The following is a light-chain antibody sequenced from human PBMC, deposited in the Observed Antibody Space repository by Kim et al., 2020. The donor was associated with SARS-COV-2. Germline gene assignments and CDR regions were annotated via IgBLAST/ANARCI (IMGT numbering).Light chain of an antibody. CDR2: VNN. CDR1: SSASGQNY. Sequence: GQYVTISCSGSSSASGQNYVSWYQQLPGTAPKLLIYVNNKRPSGIPDRFSGSKSGTSATLGITGLQTGDEADYYCGTWDSSLSTVVFGGGTQLTVL. CDR3: GTWDSSLSTVV. J-gene: IGLJ2*01. V-gene: IGLV1-51*01.